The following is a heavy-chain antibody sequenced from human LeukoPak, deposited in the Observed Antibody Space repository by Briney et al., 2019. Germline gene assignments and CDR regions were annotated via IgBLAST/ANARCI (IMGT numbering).Heavy chain of an antibody. Sequence: GGSLRLSCAASGFTFSSYSMNWVRQAPGKGLEWVSCISSSSSYIYYADSVKGRFTTSRDNAKNTLYLQMNSLRAEDTAVYYCARDDSSSWYQPYYYYMDVWGKGTTVTVSS. CDR1: GFTFSSYS. J-gene: IGHJ6*03. D-gene: IGHD6-13*01. CDR3: ARDDSSSWYQPYYYYMDV. V-gene: IGHV3-21*01. CDR2: ISSSSSYI.